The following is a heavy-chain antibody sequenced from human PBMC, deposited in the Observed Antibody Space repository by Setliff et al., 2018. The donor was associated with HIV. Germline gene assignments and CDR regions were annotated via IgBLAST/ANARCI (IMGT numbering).Heavy chain of an antibody. D-gene: IGHD3-10*01. CDR1: GFNFRTSW. CDR3: VRRVGGRGYYFDY. V-gene: IGHV5-51*01. J-gene: IGHJ4*02. CDR2: IYPDDSET. Sequence: GESLKISCQGSGFNFRTSWIGWVRQMPGKGLEWMGIIYPDDSETRYSPSFQGQVTMSADKSITIAYLQWTSLKASDTAMYYCVRRVGGRGYYFDYWGQGTPVTVSS.